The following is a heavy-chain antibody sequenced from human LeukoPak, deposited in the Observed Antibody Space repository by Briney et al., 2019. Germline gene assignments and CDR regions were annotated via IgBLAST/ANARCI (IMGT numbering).Heavy chain of an antibody. J-gene: IGHJ4*02. V-gene: IGHV4-39*07. Sequence: PSETLSLICAVSGGSISNSDYYWGWIRQPPGKGLEWIGNIFYRGTAYYSPSLKSRVTISVDTSKNHFSLRLTSVTAADTAVYYCARLTFTVTTGPNFDHWGQGTLVTVSS. CDR3: ARLTFTVTTGPNFDH. CDR2: IFYRGTA. CDR1: GGSISNSDYY. D-gene: IGHD4-17*01.